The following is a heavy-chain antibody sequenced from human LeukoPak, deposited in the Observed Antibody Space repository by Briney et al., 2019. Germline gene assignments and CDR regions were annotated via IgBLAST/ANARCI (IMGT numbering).Heavy chain of an antibody. CDR2: IIPIFGTA. Sequence: SVKVSCKASGGTFSSYAISWVRQAPGQGLEWMGGIIPIFGTANYAQKFQGRVTITADESTSTAYMELSSLRSEDTAVYYCAKVPPSKTAAGNWLGPWGQGALVTVSS. J-gene: IGHJ5*02. V-gene: IGHV1-69*01. CDR1: GGTFSSYA. CDR3: AKVPPSKTAAGNWLGP. D-gene: IGHD6-13*01.